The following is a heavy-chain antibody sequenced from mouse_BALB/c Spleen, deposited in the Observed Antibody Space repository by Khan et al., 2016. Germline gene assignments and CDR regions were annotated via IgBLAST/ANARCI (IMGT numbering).Heavy chain of an antibody. J-gene: IGHJ1*01. D-gene: IGHD2-14*01. CDR3: TSAPTGTLYFDV. CDR2: IRNSGST. CDR1: GYSITRDYA. Sequence: EVQLQESGPGLVKPSQSLSLTCTVTGYSITRDYAWNWIRQFPGNKLEWMGYIRNSGSTTYNPSLNSRISITRDTSKHQFFLQLHSVTTEDTATDHCTSAPTGTLYFDVWGAGTTGSVSS. V-gene: IGHV3-2*02.